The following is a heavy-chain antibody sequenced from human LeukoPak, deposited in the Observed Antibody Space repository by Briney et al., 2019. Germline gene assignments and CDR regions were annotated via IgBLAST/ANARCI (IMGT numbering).Heavy chain of an antibody. Sequence: ASVKVSCKASGYTFTNYGISWVRQAPGQGLEWMGWVSAYADNTNYVQKVQGRVTMTTDTSTSTAYMELRSLRSDDTAVYHCARSREATAGPFDYWGQGTLVTVSS. CDR1: GYTFTNYG. D-gene: IGHD6-13*01. CDR3: ARSREATAGPFDY. J-gene: IGHJ4*02. CDR2: VSAYADNT. V-gene: IGHV1-18*01.